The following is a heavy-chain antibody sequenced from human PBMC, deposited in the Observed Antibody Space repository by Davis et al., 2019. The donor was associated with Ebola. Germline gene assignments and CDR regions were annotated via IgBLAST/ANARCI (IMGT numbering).Heavy chain of an antibody. CDR3: ASGGSRRRVRRVHYYNGLDV. Sequence: PSETLSLTCIVSGGSISTSYWSWARQPPGKGLEWIGYIYHSGTPTTYNPSLKSRATISVDTSKNQFSLKLNSVTAADTAIYYCASGGSRRRVRRVHYYNGLDVWGQGTTVTVSS. D-gene: IGHD3-10*01. J-gene: IGHJ6*02. CDR1: GGSISTSY. CDR2: IYHSGTPT. V-gene: IGHV4-59*13.